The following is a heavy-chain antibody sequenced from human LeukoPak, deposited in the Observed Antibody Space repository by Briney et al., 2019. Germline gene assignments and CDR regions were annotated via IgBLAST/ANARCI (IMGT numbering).Heavy chain of an antibody. J-gene: IGHJ1*01. CDR1: GFTFSSYA. Sequence: GGSLRLSCAASGFTFSSYAMSWVRQAPGKGLEWISYISCSSSIIFYADSVKGRFTISRDNAKNSLYLQMNSLRAEDTAVYYCARETIGYCSSTSCYPGYFQHWGQGTLVTVSS. D-gene: IGHD2-2*01. V-gene: IGHV3-48*01. CDR3: ARETIGYCSSTSCYPGYFQH. CDR2: ISCSSSII.